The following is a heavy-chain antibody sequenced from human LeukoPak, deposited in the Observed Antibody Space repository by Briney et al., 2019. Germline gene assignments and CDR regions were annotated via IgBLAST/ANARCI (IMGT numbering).Heavy chain of an antibody. CDR1: GFTFDDYA. J-gene: IGHJ5*02. V-gene: IGHV3-9*01. D-gene: IGHD5-12*01. CDR3: AKDLVATIRGWFDP. Sequence: GRSLRLSCAASGFTFDDYAMHWVRQARGKGLEWVSGISWNSGSIGYADSVKGRFTISRDNAKNSLYLQMNSLRAEDTALYYCAKDLVATIRGWFDPWGQGTLVTVSS. CDR2: ISWNSGSI.